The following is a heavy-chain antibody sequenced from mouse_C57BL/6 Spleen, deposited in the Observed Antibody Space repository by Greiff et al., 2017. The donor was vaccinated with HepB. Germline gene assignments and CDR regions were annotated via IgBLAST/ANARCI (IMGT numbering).Heavy chain of an antibody. CDR3: TTRAPEGFAY. J-gene: IGHJ3*01. V-gene: IGHV14-4*01. D-gene: IGHD3-1*01. CDR2: IDPENGDT. Sequence: DVQLQESGAELVRPGASVKLSCTASGFNIKDDYMHWVKQRPEQGLEWIGWIDPENGDTEYASKFQGKATITADTSSNTAYLQLSSLTSEDTAVYYCTTRAPEGFAYWGQGTLVTVSA. CDR1: GFNIKDDY.